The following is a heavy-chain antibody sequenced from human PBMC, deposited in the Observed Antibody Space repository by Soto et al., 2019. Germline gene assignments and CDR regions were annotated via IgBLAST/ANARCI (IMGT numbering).Heavy chain of an antibody. D-gene: IGHD6-13*01. CDR3: ARCMYSSSPHYGMDV. CDR1: GGSISSGDYY. Sequence: QVQLQESGPGLVKPSQTLSLTCTVSGGSISSGDYYWSWIRQPPGKGLEWIGYIYYNENTDYNPSLKSRVTISVDTSKNQFSLKLSSVTAADTAVYYCARCMYSSSPHYGMDVWGQGTTVTVSS. V-gene: IGHV4-30-4*01. J-gene: IGHJ6*02. CDR2: IYYNENT.